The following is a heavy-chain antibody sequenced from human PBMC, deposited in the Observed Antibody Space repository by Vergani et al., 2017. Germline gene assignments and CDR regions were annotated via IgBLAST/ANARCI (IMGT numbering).Heavy chain of an antibody. CDR3: GREPLRGSGDVRLHSDY. J-gene: IGHJ4*02. D-gene: IGHD3-10*01. CDR2: IIPIFGTA. Sequence: QVQLVQSGAEVKKPGSSVKVSCKASVGTFSSYAISWVRQAPGQGLEWMGRIIPIFGTANYAQKFQGRVTITADESTSTAYMDLSSLGSEDTAVYYCGREPLRGSGDVRLHSDYWGQGTPVTVSS. V-gene: IGHV1-69*13. CDR1: VGTFSSYA.